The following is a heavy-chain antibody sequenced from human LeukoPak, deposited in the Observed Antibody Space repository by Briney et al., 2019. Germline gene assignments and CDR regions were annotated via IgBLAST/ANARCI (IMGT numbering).Heavy chain of an antibody. V-gene: IGHV3-74*01. D-gene: IGHD3-9*01. CDR1: GFSFSNYW. CDR3: ARTSTRVRYFDWLNYYYGMDV. J-gene: IGHJ6*02. Sequence: GGSLRLSCAASGFSFSNYWMHWVRQAPGKGLVWVSRISSDGSDTIYADSVKGRFTISRDNAKNSLYLQMNSLRAEDTALYYCARTSTRVRYFDWLNYYYGMDVWGQGTTVTVSS. CDR2: ISSDGSDT.